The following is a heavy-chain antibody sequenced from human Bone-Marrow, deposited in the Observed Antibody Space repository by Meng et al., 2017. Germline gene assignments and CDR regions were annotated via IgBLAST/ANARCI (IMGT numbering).Heavy chain of an antibody. J-gene: IGHJ6*02. CDR1: GFTFSSYE. Sequence: GGSLRLSCAASGFTFSSYEMNWVRQAPGKGLEWVSYISSSGSTIYYADSVKGRFTISRDNAKNSLYLQMNSLRAEDTAVYYCARGGEIAAAAIDYYGMDVWGQGTTVTVSS. CDR3: ARGGEIAAAAIDYYGMDV. V-gene: IGHV3-48*03. D-gene: IGHD6-13*01. CDR2: ISSSGSTI.